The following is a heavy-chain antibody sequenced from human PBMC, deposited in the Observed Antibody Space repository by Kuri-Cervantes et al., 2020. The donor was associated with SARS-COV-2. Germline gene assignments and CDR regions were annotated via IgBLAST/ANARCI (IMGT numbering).Heavy chain of an antibody. V-gene: IGHV3-53*01. CDR1: GFTVSSNY. CDR3: ARGPDCSSTSCYLGFEY. D-gene: IGHD2-2*01. J-gene: IGHJ4*02. Sequence: GESLKISCPASGFTVSSNYMSWVRQAPGKGLEWVSVIYSGSSTYYAGSVKGRFTISRDNSKNTLYLQMNSLRAEDTAVYYCARGPDCSSTSCYLGFEYWGQGTLVTVSS. CDR2: IYSGSST.